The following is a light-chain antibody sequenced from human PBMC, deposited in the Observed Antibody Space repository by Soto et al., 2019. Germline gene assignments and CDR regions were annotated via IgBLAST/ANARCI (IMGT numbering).Light chain of an antibody. Sequence: QSVLTQPASVSGSPGQSITISCTGSSNDIGTYEYVSWHQHHPGRAPKLIIFGVNDRPSGIYDRFSGSKSGNTASLTIFGLQLEDEAVYYCSSYTTGSTLPWVFGTGTKV. CDR2: GVN. CDR3: SSYTTGSTLPWV. V-gene: IGLV2-14*01. J-gene: IGLJ1*01. CDR1: SNDIGTYEY.